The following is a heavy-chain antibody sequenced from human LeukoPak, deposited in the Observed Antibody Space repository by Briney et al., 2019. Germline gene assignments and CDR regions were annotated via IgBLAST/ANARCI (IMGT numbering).Heavy chain of an antibody. V-gene: IGHV1-18*04. CDR1: GYSFSGHY. J-gene: IGHJ4*02. Sequence: ASVKVSCKASGYSFSGHYIHWVRQAPGQGLEWMGWISAYNGNTNYAQKLQGRVTMTTDTSTSTAYMELSSLRSEDTAVYYCAREGGPRDGYNYCFGYWGQGTLVTVSS. D-gene: IGHD5-24*01. CDR3: AREGGPRDGYNYCFGY. CDR2: ISAYNGNT.